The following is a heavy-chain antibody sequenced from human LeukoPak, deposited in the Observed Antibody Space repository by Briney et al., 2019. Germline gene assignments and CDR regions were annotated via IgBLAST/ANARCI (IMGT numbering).Heavy chain of an antibody. J-gene: IGHJ4*02. D-gene: IGHD5-24*01. V-gene: IGHV1-69*05. CDR1: GGTFSSYA. Sequence: GASVKVSCKASGGTFSSYAISWVRQAPGQGLEWMGGIIPIFGTANYAQKFQGRVTITTDESTSTAYMELSSLRSEDTAVYYCARARDGYNFFPFDYWGQGTLVTVSS. CDR2: IIPIFGTA. CDR3: ARARDGYNFFPFDY.